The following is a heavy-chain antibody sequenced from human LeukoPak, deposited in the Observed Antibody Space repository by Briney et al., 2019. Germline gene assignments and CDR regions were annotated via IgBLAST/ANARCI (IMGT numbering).Heavy chain of an antibody. D-gene: IGHD2-2*02. J-gene: IGHJ5*02. V-gene: IGHV4-59*01. CDR3: ARGYCTSTSCYRSWFDL. CDR1: DDSISSYY. Sequence: SETLSLTCTVSDDSISSYYWSWIRQPPGKGLEWIGYIYYSGSTNYNPSLKSRVTISVDTSKNQFSLELSSVTAADTAVYYCARGYCTSTSCYRSWFDLWGQGTLVTVSS. CDR2: IYYSGST.